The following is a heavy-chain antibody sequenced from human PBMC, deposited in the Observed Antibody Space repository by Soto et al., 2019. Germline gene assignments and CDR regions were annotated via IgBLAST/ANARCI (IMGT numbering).Heavy chain of an antibody. Sequence: QMRLVQSGAEVKNSGSSVKVSCKASGGTSSNFVITWVRQVPGQGLEWLGGILPMFGAVKYAQKFQDRLTITADRCTNTASMELGRLRSESTAVYYCARPMRSCYDRGVSDSHTMVVW. J-gene: IGHJ6*01. V-gene: IGHV1-69*06. CDR1: GGTSSNFV. CDR2: ILPMFGAV. CDR3: ARPMRSCYDRGVSDSHTMVV. D-gene: IGHD3-22*01.